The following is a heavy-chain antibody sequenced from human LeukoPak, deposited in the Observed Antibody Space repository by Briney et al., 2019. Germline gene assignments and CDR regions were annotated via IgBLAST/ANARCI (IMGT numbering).Heavy chain of an antibody. D-gene: IGHD4-17*01. CDR3: ARDFRLRGFTFDY. J-gene: IGHJ4*02. CDR2: INAGNGNT. V-gene: IGHV1-3*01. Sequence: ASAKVSCKASGYTFTSYAMHWVRQAPGQRLEWMGWINAGNGNTKYSQKFQGRVTITRDTSASTAYMELSSLRSEDTAVYYCARDFRLRGFTFDYWGQGTLVTVSS. CDR1: GYTFTSYA.